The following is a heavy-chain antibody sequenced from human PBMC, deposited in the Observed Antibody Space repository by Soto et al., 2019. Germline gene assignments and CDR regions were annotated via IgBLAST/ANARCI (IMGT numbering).Heavy chain of an antibody. CDR3: ARLNGYCISTNCHGYYGMDV. Sequence: PSETLSLTCTVSGGSVSSSSYSWGWIRQPPGKGLEWIGTIYSSENTYYNPSPMSRVTISVDTSKNQFSLKLSSVTAADTAVYYCARLNGYCISTNCHGYYGMDVWGQGTTVTVS. CDR1: GGSVSSSSYS. V-gene: IGHV4-39*01. J-gene: IGHJ6*02. CDR2: IYSSENT. D-gene: IGHD2-2*01.